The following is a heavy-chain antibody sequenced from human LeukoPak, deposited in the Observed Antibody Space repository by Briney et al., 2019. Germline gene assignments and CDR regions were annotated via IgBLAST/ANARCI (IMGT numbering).Heavy chain of an antibody. Sequence: GGSLRLSCAASGFTFSRNAMAWVRQAPGKGLEWVAGIGSDDNTHYAESVRGRFTNSRDISKNTVSLQMSSLRAEDTAVYYCAKDILRWSFDSWGQGILVTVSS. CDR2: IGSDDNT. V-gene: IGHV3-23*01. CDR3: AKDILRWSFDS. CDR1: GFTFSRNA. J-gene: IGHJ4*02. D-gene: IGHD4-23*01.